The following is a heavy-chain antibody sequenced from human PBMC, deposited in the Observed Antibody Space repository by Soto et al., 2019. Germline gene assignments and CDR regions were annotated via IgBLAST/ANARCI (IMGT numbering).Heavy chain of an antibody. CDR3: ATWHLREHAYDI. CDR2: VYDLDGT. Sequence: EVQLVETGGGLIQPGGSLRLSCAASGITVSTNYMSWVRQAPGKGPEWVSGVYDLDGTYYADSVRGRFTTSIGNSRTTVWLQMRDLRPEDTALYFCATWHLREHAYDIWGRGTMVTVSS. J-gene: IGHJ3*02. CDR1: GITVSTNY. D-gene: IGHD5-12*01. V-gene: IGHV3-53*02.